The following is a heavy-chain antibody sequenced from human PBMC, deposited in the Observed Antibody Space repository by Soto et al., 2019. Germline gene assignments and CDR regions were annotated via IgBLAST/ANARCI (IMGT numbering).Heavy chain of an antibody. CDR1: GGTFSSYV. J-gene: IGHJ5*02. V-gene: IGHV1-69*13. CDR3: ARAPSSIAARLGENWFDP. Sequence: ASVKVSCKASGGTFSSYVISWVRQAPGQGLEWLGGIIPIFGTANYAQKFQGRVTITADESTSTVYMELSSLRSEDTAVYYCARAPSSIAARLGENWFDPWGQGTLVTVSS. D-gene: IGHD6-6*01. CDR2: IIPIFGTA.